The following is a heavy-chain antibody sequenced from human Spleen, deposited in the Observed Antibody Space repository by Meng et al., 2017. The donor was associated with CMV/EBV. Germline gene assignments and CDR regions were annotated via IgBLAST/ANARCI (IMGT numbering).Heavy chain of an antibody. Sequence: GTFSGFAISWVRQGPGQEVEGMGGGIPIFSTANDARKCQVGVTIATDESTSKAYMELRSLRSEDTAVYYCARPQDRYSSSWYPFDYWGQGTLVTVSS. D-gene: IGHD6-13*01. J-gene: IGHJ4*02. CDR3: ARPQDRYSSSWYPFDY. CDR1: GTFSGFA. V-gene: IGHV1-69*05. CDR2: GIPIFSTA.